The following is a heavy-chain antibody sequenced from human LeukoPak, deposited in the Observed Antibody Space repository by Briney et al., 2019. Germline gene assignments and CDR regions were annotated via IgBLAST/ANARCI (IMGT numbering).Heavy chain of an antibody. CDR3: ARGRVSSSSWSSTYYYYFYMDV. Sequence: SETLSLTCTVSGYSTSSGYYWGWIRQPPGRGLEWIGSIYHSGRTFYNPSLKSRVTISRDTSKNHFSLELSSVTAADTAVYSCARGRVSSSSWSSTYYYYFYMDVWGKGTTVTVSS. J-gene: IGHJ6*03. CDR2: IYHSGRT. CDR1: GYSTSSGYY. D-gene: IGHD6-13*01. V-gene: IGHV4-38-2*02.